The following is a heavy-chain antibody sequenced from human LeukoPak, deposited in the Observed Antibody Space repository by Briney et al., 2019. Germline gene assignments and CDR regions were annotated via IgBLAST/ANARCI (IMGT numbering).Heavy chain of an antibody. V-gene: IGHV4-31*11. J-gene: IGHJ3*02. CDR2: ISNSGTT. Sequence: SQTLSLACAVSGDSVTSGGYFWTWIRQLPGKDLEWIGSISNSGTTSYNPSLKSRVSISLDTSNNHFSLRLGSVTAADTAVYYCARDVVVTSSPDAFDIWGQGTMVIVSS. CDR1: GDSVTSGGYF. CDR3: ARDVVVTSSPDAFDI. D-gene: IGHD2-21*02.